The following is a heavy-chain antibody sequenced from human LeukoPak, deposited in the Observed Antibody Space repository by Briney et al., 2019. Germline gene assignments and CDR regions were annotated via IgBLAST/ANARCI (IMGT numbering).Heavy chain of an antibody. CDR1: GXSLDDCA. CDR3: AKDRLPGGIAVAGTDDGMDV. CDR2: ISGDGGDT. V-gene: IGHV3-43*02. Sequence: GGSLRLSCVASGXSLDDCAMHWVRQVPGKGREWVSLISGDGGDTYYADSVKGRFTISRDNSRNSLYLQMNSLRTEDTAFYYCAKDRLPGGIAVAGTDDGMDVWGQGTTVTVSS. D-gene: IGHD6-19*01. J-gene: IGHJ6*02.